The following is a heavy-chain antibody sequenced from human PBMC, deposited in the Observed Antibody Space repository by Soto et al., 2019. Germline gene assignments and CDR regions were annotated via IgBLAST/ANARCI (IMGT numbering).Heavy chain of an antibody. J-gene: IGHJ5*02. CDR1: GGTFISYT. CDR2: IIPILGIA. D-gene: IGHD1-20*01. Sequence: SVKVSCKASGGTFISYTISWVRQAPGQGLEWMGRIIPILGIANYAQKFQGRVTITADKSTSTAYMELSSLRSEDTAVYYCARDSITSRWFDPWGQGTLVSVSS. CDR3: ARDSITSRWFDP. V-gene: IGHV1-69*04.